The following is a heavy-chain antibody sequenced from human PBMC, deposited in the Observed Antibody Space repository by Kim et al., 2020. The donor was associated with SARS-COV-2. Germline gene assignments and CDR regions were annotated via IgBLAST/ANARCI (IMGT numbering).Heavy chain of an antibody. Sequence: GESLKISCKGSGYSFTSYWISWVRQMPGKGLEWMGRIDPRDSYTNYSPSFQGHVTISADKSISTAYLQWSRLTSSDTAMYYCASSHRRWLQAYYFDYWGQGTLVTVSS. CDR2: IDPRDSYT. V-gene: IGHV5-10-1*01. D-gene: IGHD5-12*01. J-gene: IGHJ4*02. CDR1: GYSFTSYW. CDR3: ASSHRRWLQAYYFDY.